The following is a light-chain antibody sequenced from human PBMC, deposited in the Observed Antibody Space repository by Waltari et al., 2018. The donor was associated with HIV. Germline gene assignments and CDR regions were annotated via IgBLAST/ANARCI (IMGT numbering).Light chain of an antibody. CDR2: EVS. Sequence: QSALTQPPSASGSPGQSVTISCAGTSSDIGLYNFVSWYQHHPGKAPKLMISEVSRRPSGVPDRFLGSKSGNTASLTVSGLQAEDEAAYYCCSYAGNNYLLFGGGTKLTVL. J-gene: IGLJ2*01. CDR3: CSYAGNNYLL. CDR1: SSDIGLYNF. V-gene: IGLV2-8*01.